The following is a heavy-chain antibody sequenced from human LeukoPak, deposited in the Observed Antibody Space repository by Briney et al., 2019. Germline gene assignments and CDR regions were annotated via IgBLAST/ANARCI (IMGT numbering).Heavy chain of an antibody. CDR2: ISYDGSNE. J-gene: IGHJ4*02. Sequence: GRSLRLSCAASGFTFSSYVMHWVRQAPGKGLEWVAIISYDGSNEYYADSVKGRFTMSRDNSKNTLYLQMNSLRAEDTAVYYCAKGRRDGYNWAADYWGQGTLVTVSS. CDR1: GFTFSSYV. V-gene: IGHV3-30*04. CDR3: AKGRRDGYNWAADY. D-gene: IGHD5-24*01.